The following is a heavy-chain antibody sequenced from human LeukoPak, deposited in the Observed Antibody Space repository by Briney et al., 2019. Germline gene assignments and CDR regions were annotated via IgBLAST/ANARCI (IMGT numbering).Heavy chain of an antibody. D-gene: IGHD2-2*01. J-gene: IGHJ6*04. CDR1: GGSFSGNY. CDR2: INHSGST. CDR3: ARAGCSSTSCYSHYYSYGMDV. V-gene: IGHV4-34*01. Sequence: SETLSITCAVYGGSFSGNYWSCIRQPPGKGLEWIGEINHSGSTNYNPSLKSRVTISVDTSKNQFSLKLSSVTAADTAVYYCARAGCSSTSCYSHYYSYGMDVWGKGTTVTVSS.